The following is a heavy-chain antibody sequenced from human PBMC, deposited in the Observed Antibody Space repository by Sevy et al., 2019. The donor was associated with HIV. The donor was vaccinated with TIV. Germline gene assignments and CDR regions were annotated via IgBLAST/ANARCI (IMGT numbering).Heavy chain of an antibody. V-gene: IGHV3-30*18. CDR3: AKMQGGSYNYYGMDV. D-gene: IGHD1-26*01. J-gene: IGHJ6*02. Sequence: GGSLRLSCAASGFIFSTYGIHWVRQAPGKGLEWVAVISYDGSEKYYADSVRGRFTISRDNSKNTLYLQMNSLRVEDTAIYYCAKMQGGSYNYYGMDVWDQGTTVTV. CDR1: GFIFSTYG. CDR2: ISYDGSEK.